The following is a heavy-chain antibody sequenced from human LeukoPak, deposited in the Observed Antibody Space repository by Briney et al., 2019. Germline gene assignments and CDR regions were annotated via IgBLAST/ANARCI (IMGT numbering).Heavy chain of an antibody. J-gene: IGHJ4*02. Sequence: GESLQISCQGSGYSFTSYWIGWVRQMPGKGLEWMGIIYPGDSDTRYSPSFQGQVTISADKSISTAYLQWSSLKASDTAMYYCARRKVTDGFDYWGQGTLVTVSS. V-gene: IGHV5-51*01. D-gene: IGHD3-10*01. CDR3: ARRKVTDGFDY. CDR1: GYSFTSYW. CDR2: IYPGDSDT.